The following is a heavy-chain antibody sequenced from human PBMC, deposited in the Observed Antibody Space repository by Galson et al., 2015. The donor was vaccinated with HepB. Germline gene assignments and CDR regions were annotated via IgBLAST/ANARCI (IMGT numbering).Heavy chain of an antibody. V-gene: IGHV2-70*11. D-gene: IGHD3-10*01. CDR2: IDWDDDK. J-gene: IGHJ4*02. Sequence: PALVKPTQTLTLTCTFSGFSLSTSGMCVGWIRQPPGKALEWLARIDWDDDKYYSTSLKTRLTISKDTSKNQVVLTMTNMDPVDTATYYCARMDPYYGSGSSGGFDYWGQGTLVTVSS. CDR3: ARMDPYYGSGSSGGFDY. CDR1: GFSLSTSGMC.